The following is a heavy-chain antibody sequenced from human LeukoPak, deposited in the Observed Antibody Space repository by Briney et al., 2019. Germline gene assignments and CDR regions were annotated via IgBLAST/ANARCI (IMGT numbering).Heavy chain of an antibody. J-gene: IGHJ4*02. V-gene: IGHV1-2*06. Sequence: ASVKVSCKASGYTFNGYYMHWVRQAPGQGLEWIGRINPNSGGTNYAQKFQGRVTMTRDTSISTAYMELSRLRSDDTAVYYCARELARLWTRGYSGCEYWGQGTLVTVSS. D-gene: IGHD5-12*01. CDR2: INPNSGGT. CDR3: ARELARLWTRGYSGCEY. CDR1: GYTFNGYY.